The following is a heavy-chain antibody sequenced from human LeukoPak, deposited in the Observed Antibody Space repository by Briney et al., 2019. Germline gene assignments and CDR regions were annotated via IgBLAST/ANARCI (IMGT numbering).Heavy chain of an antibody. CDR2: INQDESKK. D-gene: IGHD2-2*01. J-gene: IGHJ4*02. V-gene: IGHV3-7*01. Sequence: GGSLRLSCAASGFTFSNDWMCWVRQAPGKGLEWVANINQDESKKYYVDSVKGRFTISRDNAKNSLYLQMSSLRAEDTAVYYCARDHAYRTDYWGQGTLVTVSS. CDR1: GFTFSNDW. CDR3: ARDHAYRTDY.